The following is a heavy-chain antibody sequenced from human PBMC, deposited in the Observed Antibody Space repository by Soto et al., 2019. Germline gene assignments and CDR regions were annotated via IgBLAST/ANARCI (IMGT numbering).Heavy chain of an antibody. V-gene: IGHV1-18*04. D-gene: IGHD3-3*02. CDR2: INVYNGNT. CDR3: ARDTETLGPRANDALDI. Sequence: ASVKGSCKASGYTFTSNSIGWVRQAPGQGLEWMGWINVYNGNTKYAQQLQGRVTLTTDTSTSTAYMELTGLTSEDTAVYYCARDTETLGPRANDALDIWGQGTMVTV. CDR1: GYTFTSNS. J-gene: IGHJ3*02.